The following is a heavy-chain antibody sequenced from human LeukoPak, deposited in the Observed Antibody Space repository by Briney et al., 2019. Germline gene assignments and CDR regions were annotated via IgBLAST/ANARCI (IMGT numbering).Heavy chain of an antibody. D-gene: IGHD6-19*01. V-gene: IGHV4-39*01. CDR1: GGSISSSSYY. CDR3: ARLRSRGWYADY. J-gene: IGHJ4*02. CDR2: IYYSGCT. Sequence: SETLSLTCTVSGGSISSSSYYWGWIRQPPGKGLEWIGSIYYSGCTYYNPSLKSRVTISVDTSKNQFSLKLSSVTAADTAVYYCARLRSRGWYADYWGQGTLVTVSS.